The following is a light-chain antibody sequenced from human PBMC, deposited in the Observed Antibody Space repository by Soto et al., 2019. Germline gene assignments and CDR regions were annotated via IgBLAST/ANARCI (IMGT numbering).Light chain of an antibody. CDR3: SSYTGSSTLLV. Sequence: QSALTQPASVSGSPGQSITISCTGTSSDVGGYNYVSWYRHHPGKAPKLKIYDVNNRPSGVSNRFSGSKSGNTASLTISGLQAEDEADYYCSSYTGSSTLLVFGGGTKLTVL. J-gene: IGLJ2*01. CDR2: DVN. CDR1: SSDVGGYNY. V-gene: IGLV2-14*03.